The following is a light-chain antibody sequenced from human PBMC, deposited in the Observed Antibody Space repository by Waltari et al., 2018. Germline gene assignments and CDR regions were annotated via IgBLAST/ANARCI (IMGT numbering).Light chain of an antibody. CDR2: WAS. CDR3: QQVYTTPMFT. CDR1: QSVLYSSYNKNL. J-gene: IGKJ2*01. Sequence: DIVMTQSPDSLAVSLGERATINCRSSQSVLYSSYNKNLLAWYQQKPGQPPKLLIYWASTRESGVRDRFSGSGSGTDFTLTISSLQAEDVAVYYCQQVYTTPMFTVGQGTKLEIK. V-gene: IGKV4-1*01.